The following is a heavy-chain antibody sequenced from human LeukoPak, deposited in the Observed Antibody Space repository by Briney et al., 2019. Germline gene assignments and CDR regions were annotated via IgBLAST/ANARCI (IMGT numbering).Heavy chain of an antibody. D-gene: IGHD4-17*01. CDR1: GGSFSGFY. J-gene: IGHJ4*02. Sequence: PSETLSLTCAVSGGSFSGFYWSWICQSPEKGLEWIGEINHSGSNTNNPSLKNRVTISVATPKNQVFLELTSVTAADTAVYYCARGRHDGDYKGGFYYFDFWGQETLVTVSS. CDR3: ARGRHDGDYKGGFYYFDF. CDR2: INHSGSN. V-gene: IGHV4-34*01.